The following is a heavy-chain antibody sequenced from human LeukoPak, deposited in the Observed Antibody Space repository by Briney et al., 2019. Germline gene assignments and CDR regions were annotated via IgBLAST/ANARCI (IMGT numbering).Heavy chain of an antibody. CDR1: GDSVSSNSAA. CDR2: TYYRSKWYN. V-gene: IGHV6-1*01. J-gene: IGHJ5*02. Sequence: SRTLSLTCAISGDSVSSNSAAWNWIRQSPSRGLEWLGRTYYRSKWYNDYAVSVKSRITINPDTSKNQFSLQLDSVTPEDTAVYYCARGHPYGENDWFDPWGQGTLVTVSS. CDR3: ARGHPYGENDWFDP. D-gene: IGHD4-17*01.